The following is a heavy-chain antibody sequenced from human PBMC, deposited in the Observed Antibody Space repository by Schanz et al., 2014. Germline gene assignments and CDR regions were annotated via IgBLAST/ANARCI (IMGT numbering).Heavy chain of an antibody. Sequence: GQLAESGGGLVQPGGSLRLSCAVSGFTVSSNHMSWVRQAPGKGLEWVAVISYDGSNKYYADSVKGRFTISRDNSENTLYLQMNSLRAEDTAVYYCAREQIMAAAGLVDYWGHGTLVTDSS. D-gene: IGHD6-13*01. J-gene: IGHJ4*01. CDR3: AREQIMAAAGLVDY. V-gene: IGHV3-30-3*01. CDR1: GFTVSSNH. CDR2: ISYDGSNK.